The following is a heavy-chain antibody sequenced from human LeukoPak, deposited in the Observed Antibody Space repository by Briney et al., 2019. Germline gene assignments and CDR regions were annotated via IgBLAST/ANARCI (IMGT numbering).Heavy chain of an antibody. Sequence: PSETLSLTCTVSGYSISSGYYWGWIRQPPGKGLEWIGSIYHSGSTYYNPSLKSRVTISVDTSKNQFSLKLSSVTAADTAVYYCARGLRGYNWFDPWGQGTLVTVSS. CDR2: IYHSGST. CDR1: GYSISSGYY. CDR3: ARGLRGYNWFDP. J-gene: IGHJ5*02. D-gene: IGHD3-16*01. V-gene: IGHV4-38-2*02.